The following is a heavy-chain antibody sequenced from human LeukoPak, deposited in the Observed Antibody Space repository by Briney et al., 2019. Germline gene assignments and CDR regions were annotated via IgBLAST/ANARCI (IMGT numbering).Heavy chain of an antibody. CDR3: ARDSISLGQAFDI. D-gene: IGHD3-3*02. CDR1: EFIVSINY. Sequence: AGSLRLSCAASEFIVSINYMTWVRQAPGKGLEWVSLIYSRGDTKYADSVKGRFTISRDNAKNSLHLQMNSLRAEDTAVYYCARDSISLGQAFDIWGQGTMVTVSS. CDR2: IYSRGDT. V-gene: IGHV3-53*01. J-gene: IGHJ3*02.